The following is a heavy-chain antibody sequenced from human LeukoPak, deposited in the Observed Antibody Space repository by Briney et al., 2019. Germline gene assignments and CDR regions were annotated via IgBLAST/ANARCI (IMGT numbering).Heavy chain of an antibody. J-gene: IGHJ4*02. V-gene: IGHV1-2*02. Sequence: GASVKVSCKASGYTFTSYDINWVRQATGQGLEWMGWINPNSGGTNYAQKFQGRVTMTRDTSISTAYMELSRLRSDDTAVYYCARGDILTGYYPSPVDYWGQGTLVTVSS. CDR3: ARGDILTGYYPSPVDY. CDR1: GYTFTSYD. CDR2: INPNSGGT. D-gene: IGHD3-9*01.